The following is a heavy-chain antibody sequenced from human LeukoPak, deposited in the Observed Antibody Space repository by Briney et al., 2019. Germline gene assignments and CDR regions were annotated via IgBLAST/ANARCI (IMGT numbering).Heavy chain of an antibody. V-gene: IGHV1-69*13. D-gene: IGHD6-19*01. CDR3: ARAREAGAGTFDY. CDR2: IIPIFGTA. J-gene: IGHJ4*02. Sequence: GASVKVSCKASGYTFTGYYMHWVRQAPGQGLEWMGGIIPIFGTANYAQKFQGRVTITADESTSTAYMELSSLRSEDTAVYYCARAREAGAGTFDYGARGPRVPVS. CDR1: GYTFTGYY.